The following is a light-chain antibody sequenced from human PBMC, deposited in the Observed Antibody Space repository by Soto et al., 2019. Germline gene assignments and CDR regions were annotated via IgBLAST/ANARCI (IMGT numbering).Light chain of an antibody. Sequence: EIVLTQSPGTLSLSPGERATLSCRASQSVKNSYFAWCQQKPGQAPRLLIYGASSRATGIPDRFSGSGSGTDFTLTISRLEPEDFAVYYCQQYGTSPWTFGQGTKVEIK. CDR3: QQYGTSPWT. CDR1: QSVKNSY. V-gene: IGKV3-20*01. CDR2: GAS. J-gene: IGKJ1*01.